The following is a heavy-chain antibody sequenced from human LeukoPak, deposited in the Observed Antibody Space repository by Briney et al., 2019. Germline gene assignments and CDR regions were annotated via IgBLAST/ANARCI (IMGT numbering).Heavy chain of an antibody. V-gene: IGHV3-23*01. D-gene: IGHD5-18*01. CDR2: ISGSGGST. CDR3: AKGNSYGYSNFDY. CDR1: GFTFSSYA. J-gene: IGHJ4*02. Sequence: GGSLRLSCAASGFTFSSYAMSWVRQAPGKGLEWVSAISGSGGSTYYADSVKGRFTISRDNSKNTLYLQMNSLRAEDTAVHYCAKGNSYGYSNFDYWGQGTLVTVSS.